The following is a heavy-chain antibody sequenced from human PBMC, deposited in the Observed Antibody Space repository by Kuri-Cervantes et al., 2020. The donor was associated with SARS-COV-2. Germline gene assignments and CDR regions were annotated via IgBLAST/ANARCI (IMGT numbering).Heavy chain of an antibody. CDR2: ISGSGGST. J-gene: IGHJ4*02. CDR1: GFTFSSYA. V-gene: IGHV3-23*01. Sequence: GGSLRLSCAASGFTFSSYAMSWVRQAPGKGLEWVSAISGSGGSTYYADSVKGRFTISRDNAKNSLYLQMNSLRAEDTAVYYCAREKGKYYGSGSCLGYWGQGTLVTFSS. CDR3: AREKGKYYGSGSCLGY. D-gene: IGHD3-10*01.